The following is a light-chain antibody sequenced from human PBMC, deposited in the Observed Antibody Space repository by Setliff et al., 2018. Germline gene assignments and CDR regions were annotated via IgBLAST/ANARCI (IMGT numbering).Light chain of an antibody. V-gene: IGKV3-20*01. J-gene: IGKJ1*01. CDR3: QQYGNSPWT. CDR1: QSISSSD. CDR2: GAS. Sequence: EIVLTQSPGTLYLSPGERATLSCRASQSISSSDLGWYQQKVGQAPTLLIYGASNRATGIPDRFSGSGSGTDFTLTISRLEPEDFAVYYCQQYGNSPWTFGQGPRWIS.